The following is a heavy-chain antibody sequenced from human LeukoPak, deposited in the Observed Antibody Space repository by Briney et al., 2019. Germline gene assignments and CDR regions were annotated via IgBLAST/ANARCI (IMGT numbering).Heavy chain of an antibody. CDR2: IYYSGST. V-gene: IGHV4-61*01. CDR1: GYSISSGYY. J-gene: IGHJ6*03. D-gene: IGHD3-10*01. CDR3: ASGVMVRGVVHYYYYMDV. Sequence: SETLSLTCTVSGYSISSGYYWGWIRQPPGKGLEWIGYIYYSGSTNYNPSLKSRVTILVDTSKNQFSLKLSSVTAADTAVYYCASGVMVRGVVHYYYYMDVWGKGTTVTISS.